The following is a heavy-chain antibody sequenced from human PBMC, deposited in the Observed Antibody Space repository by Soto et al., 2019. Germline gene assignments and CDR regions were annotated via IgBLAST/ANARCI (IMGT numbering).Heavy chain of an antibody. J-gene: IGHJ4*02. V-gene: IGHV3-33*01. CDR3: AIDQEDIVAKIPRGEIDY. CDR1: GFTFSSYG. D-gene: IGHD5-12*01. CDR2: IWYDGSNK. Sequence: QVQLVESGGGVVQPGRSLRLSCAASGFTFSSYGMHWVRQAPGKGLEWVAVIWYDGSNKYYADSVKGRFTISSDNSKNTLDLQMNSLRAEDTAVYYCAIDQEDIVAKIPRGEIDYWGQGTLVTLSS.